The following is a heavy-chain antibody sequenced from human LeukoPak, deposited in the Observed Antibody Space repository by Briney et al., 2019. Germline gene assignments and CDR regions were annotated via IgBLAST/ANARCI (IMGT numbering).Heavy chain of an antibody. CDR1: GYSFTSYW. D-gene: IGHD2-15*01. CDR3: ARLTRWPQGEFDY. Sequence: KFGESLKISCKGSGYSFTSYWIGWVRQMPGKGLEWMGIIYPGDSDTRYSPSFQGQVIISADKSISTAYLQWSSLKASDTAIYYCARLTRWPQGEFDYWGQGTLVTVSS. CDR2: IYPGDSDT. V-gene: IGHV5-51*01. J-gene: IGHJ4*02.